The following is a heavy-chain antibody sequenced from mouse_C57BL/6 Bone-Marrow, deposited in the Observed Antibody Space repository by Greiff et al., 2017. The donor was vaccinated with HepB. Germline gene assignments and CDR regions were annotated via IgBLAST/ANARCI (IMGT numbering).Heavy chain of an antibody. CDR3: AGGGVKSFAY. Sequence: EVQLQQSGPGLVKPSQSLSLTCSVTGYSITSGHYWNWIRQFPGNKLEWMGYISYDGSNNYNPSLKNRISITRDTSKNQFFLKLNSVTTEDTATYYCAGGGVKSFAYWGQGTLVTVSA. J-gene: IGHJ3*01. D-gene: IGHD1-1*02. V-gene: IGHV3-6*01. CDR2: ISYDGSN. CDR1: GYSITSGHY.